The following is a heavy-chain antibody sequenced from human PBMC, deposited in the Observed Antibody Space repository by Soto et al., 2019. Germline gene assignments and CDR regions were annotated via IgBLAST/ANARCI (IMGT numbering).Heavy chain of an antibody. CDR3: VKDSASSWSEYIRC. CDR2: IGWNSARI. Sequence: GASLRLSCAASGFTFENHAMHCVRQVAGRGLEGVAGIGWNSARIGYADSVNGRFSISRDDAKSSLYLEVNGLRIEDTALYFFVKDSASSWSEYIRCWGGGTPVTVCS. J-gene: IGHJ1*01. CDR1: GFTFENHA. V-gene: IGHV3-9*01. D-gene: IGHD6-13*01.